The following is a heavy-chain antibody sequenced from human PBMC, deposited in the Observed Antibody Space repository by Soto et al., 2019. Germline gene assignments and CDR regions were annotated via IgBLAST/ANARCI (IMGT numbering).Heavy chain of an antibody. D-gene: IGHD1-20*01. CDR2: IYYSGST. CDR3: ARLRIRPLYYMDV. CDR1: GGSISSGGYY. V-gene: IGHV4-31*03. J-gene: IGHJ6*03. Sequence: PSETLSLTCTVSGGSISSGGYYWSWIRQHPGKGLEWIGYIYYSGSTYYNPSLKSRVTISVDTSKNQFSLKLSSVTAADTAVYYCARLRIRPLYYMDVWGKGTKVTVSS.